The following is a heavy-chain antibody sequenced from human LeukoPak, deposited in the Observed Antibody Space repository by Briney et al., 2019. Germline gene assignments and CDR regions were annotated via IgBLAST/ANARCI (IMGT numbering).Heavy chain of an antibody. CDR3: TRELNYGSGSYYNPDAFDI. Sequence: PGRSLRLSXTASGFTFGDYAMSWVRQAPGKGLEWVGFIRSKAYGGTTEYAASVKGRFTISRDDSKSIAYLQMNSLKTEDTAVYYCTRELNYGSGSYYNPDAFDIWGQGTMVTVSS. J-gene: IGHJ3*02. D-gene: IGHD3-10*01. CDR1: GFTFGDYA. CDR2: IRSKAYGGTT. V-gene: IGHV3-49*04.